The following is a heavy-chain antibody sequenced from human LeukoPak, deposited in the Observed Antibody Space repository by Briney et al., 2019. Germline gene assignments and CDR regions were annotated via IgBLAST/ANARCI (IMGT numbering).Heavy chain of an antibody. CDR1: GFTFFTYS. D-gene: IGHD3-10*01. CDR2: ISSSGSTI. Sequence: PGESLRLSCTASGFTFFTYSMNWVRQAPGKGLEWVSYISSSGSTIYYADSVKGRFTISRDNAKNSLYLQMNSLRAEDTAVYYCARGSGLFDPWGQGTLVTVSS. J-gene: IGHJ5*02. V-gene: IGHV3-48*04. CDR3: ARGSGLFDP.